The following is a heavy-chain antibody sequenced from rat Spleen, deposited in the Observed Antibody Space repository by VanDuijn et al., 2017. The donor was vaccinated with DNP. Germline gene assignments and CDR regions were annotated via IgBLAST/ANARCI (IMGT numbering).Heavy chain of an antibody. CDR2: ITSGGSR. J-gene: IGHJ4*01. D-gene: IGHD5-1*01. CDR3: ARVMTTGAMDT. V-gene: IGHV5-31*01. CDR1: GFSFSHYW. Sequence: EVQLVKSGGDLVQPGKSLKLSCVASGFSFSHYWMTWIRQVPGKGLEWIASITSGGSRYYPDSVKGRFTISRDNAKNTLYLRMNSLRSEDTATYYCARVMTTGAMDTWGQGTSVTVSS.